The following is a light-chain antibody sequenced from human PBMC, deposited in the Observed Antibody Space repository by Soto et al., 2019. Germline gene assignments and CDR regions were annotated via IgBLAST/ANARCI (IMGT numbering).Light chain of an antibody. CDR2: GVS. V-gene: IGKV3-20*01. CDR3: QQHGSSPIT. J-gene: IGKJ5*01. CDR1: QRLSSN. Sequence: EIVMTQSPATLSVSPGERATLSCRASQRLSSNLAWYQQKPGQAPRLLIYGVSTRATGVPARFSGSGSGTDFTLTISRLEPEDFAVYYCQQHGSSPITFGQGTRLEI.